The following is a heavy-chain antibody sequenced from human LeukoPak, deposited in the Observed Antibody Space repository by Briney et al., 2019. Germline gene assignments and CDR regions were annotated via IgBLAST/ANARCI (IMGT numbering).Heavy chain of an antibody. J-gene: IGHJ4*02. CDR2: ISYDGSNK. CDR3: ARELIAAAGTTADY. V-gene: IGHV3-30-3*01. CDR1: GFTFSSYA. Sequence: GGSLRLSCAASGFTFSSYAMHWVRQAPGKGLEWVAVISYDGSNKYYADSVKGRFTISRDNSKNTLYLQMNSLRAEDTAVYYCARELIAAAGTTADYWGQGTLVTVSS. D-gene: IGHD6-13*01.